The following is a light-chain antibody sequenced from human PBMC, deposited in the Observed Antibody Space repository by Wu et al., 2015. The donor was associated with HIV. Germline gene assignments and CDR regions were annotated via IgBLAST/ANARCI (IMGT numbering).Light chain of an antibody. CDR3: QQRSNWPWT. CDR1: QSVSSY. J-gene: IGKJ1*01. Sequence: EIVLTQSPVTLSLSPGETATLSCRASQSVSSYLAWYQQKPGQAPRLLIYDIYNRAAGIPPRFSGSGSGTDFTLTISSLEPEDFALYYCQQRSNWPWTFGQGTKVEFK. CDR2: DIY. V-gene: IGKV3-11*01.